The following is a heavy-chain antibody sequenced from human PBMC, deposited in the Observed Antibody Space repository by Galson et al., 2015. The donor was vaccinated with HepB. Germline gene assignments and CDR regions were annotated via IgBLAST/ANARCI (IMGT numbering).Heavy chain of an antibody. CDR3: ALGKGDYDILTGYYHYYGMDV. V-gene: IGHV1-3*01. Sequence: SVKVSCKASGYTFTSYAMHWVRQAPGQRLEWMGWINAGNGNTKYSQKFQGRVTITRDTSASTAYMELSSLRSEDTAVYYCALGKGDYDILTGYYHYYGMDVWGQGTTVTVSS. CDR1: GYTFTSYA. D-gene: IGHD3-9*01. J-gene: IGHJ6*02. CDR2: INAGNGNT.